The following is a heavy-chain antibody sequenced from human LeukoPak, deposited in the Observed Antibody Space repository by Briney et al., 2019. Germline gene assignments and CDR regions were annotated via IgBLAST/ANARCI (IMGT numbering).Heavy chain of an antibody. J-gene: IGHJ4*02. CDR3: AKVRRISGWYPIDY. CDR1: GYTFTGYY. CDR2: INPNSGGT. D-gene: IGHD6-19*01. Sequence: ASVKASCKASGYTFTGYYMHWVRQAPGQGLEWMGWINPNSGGTNYAQKFQGRVTMTRDTSISTAYMELSRLRAEDTAVYYCAKVRRISGWYPIDYWGQGTLVTVSS. V-gene: IGHV1-2*02.